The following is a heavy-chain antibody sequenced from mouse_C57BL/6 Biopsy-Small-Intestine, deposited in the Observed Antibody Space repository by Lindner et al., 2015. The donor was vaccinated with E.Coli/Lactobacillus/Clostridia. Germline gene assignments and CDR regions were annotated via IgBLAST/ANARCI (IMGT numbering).Heavy chain of an antibody. CDR1: GYTFPSYG. J-gene: IGHJ4*01. CDR3: IRVENYYVLDY. CDR2: INPRSSNT. Sequence: VQLQESGAELARPGASVKLSCKASGYTFPSYGISWVKQRIGQGLEWIGEINPRSSNTYYNEKFKDKATLTADKSSSTAYMQLSSLTSEDSAVYFCIRVENYYVLDYWGQGTSVTVSS. V-gene: IGHV1-81*01.